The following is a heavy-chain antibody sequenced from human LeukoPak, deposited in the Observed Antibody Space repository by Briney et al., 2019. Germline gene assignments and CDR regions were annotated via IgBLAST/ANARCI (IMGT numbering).Heavy chain of an antibody. V-gene: IGHV4-59*12. CDR3: ARDGYYTSGTYYNDY. CDR2: IYYSGST. Sequence: SETLSLTCAVSGGSLSGYYWSWIRQPPGKGLEWIGYIYYSGSTNYNPSLKSRVTISVDKSKNQFSLKLNSVTAADTAVYYCARDGYYTSGTYYNDYWGQGTRVTVSS. CDR1: GGSLSGYY. D-gene: IGHD3-10*01. J-gene: IGHJ4*02.